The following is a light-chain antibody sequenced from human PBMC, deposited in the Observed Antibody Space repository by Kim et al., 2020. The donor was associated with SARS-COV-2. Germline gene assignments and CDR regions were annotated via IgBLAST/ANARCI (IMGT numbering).Light chain of an antibody. CDR2: MDS. CDR1: ALPKQY. Sequence: SPGQAARITCSGGALPKQYAYWYRQKPGQAPVLVLCMDSERPSGFPERFSGASSGTRVTLTISGVQAEDEADYYCQSADSSGTYWVFGGGTQLTVL. CDR3: QSADSSGTYWV. V-gene: IGLV3-25*03. J-gene: IGLJ3*02.